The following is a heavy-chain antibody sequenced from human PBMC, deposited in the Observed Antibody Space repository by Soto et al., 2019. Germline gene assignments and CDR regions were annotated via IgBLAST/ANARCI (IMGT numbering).Heavy chain of an antibody. CDR2: IYYRSKWYN. J-gene: IGHJ5*02. CDR1: GDSVSSNGAC. D-gene: IGHD5-12*01. V-gene: IGHV6-1*01. Sequence: PSQTLSLTCVISGDSVSSNGACWNWIRQSPSRGLQWLGRIYYRSKWYNDYAVSVKSRIIINPDTSNNQFSLQLNSVTPEDTAVYFCAKGDNLGPKTGYAFDPWGQGIMVTVSS. CDR3: AKGDNLGPKTGYAFDP.